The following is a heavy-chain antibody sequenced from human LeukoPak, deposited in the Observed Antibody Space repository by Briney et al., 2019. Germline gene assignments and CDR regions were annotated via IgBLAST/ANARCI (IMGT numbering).Heavy chain of an antibody. Sequence: GASVKVSCKATGYKFTKFYMHWVRQAPGQGLEWMGIINPRDISASYAQKFQGRVTMTRDMSTNTVYIELSSLRSEDTAVYYCARDPLDSSGYFVPFDYWGQGTLVTVSS. D-gene: IGHD3-22*01. CDR2: INPRDISA. CDR1: GYKFTKFY. V-gene: IGHV1-46*01. J-gene: IGHJ4*02. CDR3: ARDPLDSSGYFVPFDY.